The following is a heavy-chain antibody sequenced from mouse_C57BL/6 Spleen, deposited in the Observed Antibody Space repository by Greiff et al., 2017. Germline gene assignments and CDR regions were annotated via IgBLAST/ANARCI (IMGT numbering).Heavy chain of an antibody. D-gene: IGHD2-3*01. V-gene: IGHV5-16*01. Sequence: EVQRVESEGGLVQPGSSMKLSCTASGFTFSDYYMAWVRQVPEKGLEWVANINYDGSSTYYLDSLKSRFIISRDNAKNILYLQMSSLKSEDTATYYCARHDGYYWYFDVWGTGTTVTVSS. CDR1: GFTFSDYY. CDR3: ARHDGYYWYFDV. CDR2: INYDGSST. J-gene: IGHJ1*03.